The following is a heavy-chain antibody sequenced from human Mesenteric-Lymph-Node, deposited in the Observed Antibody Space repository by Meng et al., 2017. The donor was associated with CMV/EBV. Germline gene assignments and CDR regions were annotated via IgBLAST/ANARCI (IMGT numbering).Heavy chain of an antibody. D-gene: IGHD2-21*02. CDR3: AKDHDVVTAKDYFYAMDV. J-gene: IGHJ6*02. CDR2: VRYDGTVT. Sequence: GESLKISCAASALSFSSYGMHWVRQAPGKGLEWVSFVRYDGTVTYYVDSVKGRFTISRDISKNTVYLQMNSLRAEDTAVYFCAKDHDVVTAKDYFYAMDVWGQGTTVTVSS. V-gene: IGHV3-30*02. CDR1: ALSFSSYG.